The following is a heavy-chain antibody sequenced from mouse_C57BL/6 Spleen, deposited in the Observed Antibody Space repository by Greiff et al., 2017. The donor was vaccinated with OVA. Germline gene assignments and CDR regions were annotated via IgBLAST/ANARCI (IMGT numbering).Heavy chain of an antibody. J-gene: IGHJ1*03. CDR3: VRQVDYSNLNWYFDV. CDR2: IRSKSNNYAT. D-gene: IGHD2-5*01. CDR1: GFSFNTYA. V-gene: IGHV10-1*01. Sequence: EVQGVESGGGLVQPKGSLKLSCAASGFSFNTYAMNWVRQAPGKGLEWVARIRSKSNNYATYYADSVKDRFTISRDDSESMLYLQMNNLKTEDTAMYYCVRQVDYSNLNWYFDVWGTGTTVTVSS.